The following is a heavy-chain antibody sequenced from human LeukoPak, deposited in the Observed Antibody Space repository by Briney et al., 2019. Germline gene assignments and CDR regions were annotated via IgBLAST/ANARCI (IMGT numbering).Heavy chain of an antibody. V-gene: IGHV3-15*01. CDR1: GFTFSNAW. CDR2: IKCKTDGGTT. J-gene: IGHJ6*04. CDR3: TTASGYAWYYYYYYGMDV. Sequence: GGSLRLSCAASGFTFSNAWMSWVRQAPGKGLEWVGRIKCKTDGGTTDYAAPVKGRFTISRDDSKNTLYLQMNSLKTEDTAVYYCTTASGYAWYYYYYYGMDVWGKGTTVTVSS. D-gene: IGHD5-12*01.